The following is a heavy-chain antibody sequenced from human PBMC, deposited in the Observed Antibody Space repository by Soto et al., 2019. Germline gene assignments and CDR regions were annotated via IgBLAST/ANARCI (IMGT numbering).Heavy chain of an antibody. D-gene: IGHD6-13*01. J-gene: IGHJ4*02. CDR2: IYYTGST. Sequence: QLQLQESGPGLVKPAETLSLTCTVSGGSISSSDYWWGWIRQPPGKGLEWIGSIYYTGSTYYNPSPKSRVTISVDTSKNQFSLRLSSVTAADTAVYHCARQIGRGSWSLDHWGQGTLVTVSS. CDR3: ARQIGRGSWSLDH. CDR1: GGSISSSDYW. V-gene: IGHV4-39*01.